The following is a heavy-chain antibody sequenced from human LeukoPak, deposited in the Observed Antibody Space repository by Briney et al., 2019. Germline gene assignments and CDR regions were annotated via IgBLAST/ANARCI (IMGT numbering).Heavy chain of an antibody. J-gene: IGHJ4*02. Sequence: GGSLRLSCAASGSTFSSYWMSWVRQAPGKGLEWVANIKQDGSEKYYVDSVKGRFTISRDNSKNTLYLQMNSLRAEDTAVYYCAKDPDDYGYFDYWGQGTLVTVSS. D-gene: IGHD4-17*01. CDR2: IKQDGSEK. CDR1: GSTFSSYW. CDR3: AKDPDDYGYFDY. V-gene: IGHV3-7*03.